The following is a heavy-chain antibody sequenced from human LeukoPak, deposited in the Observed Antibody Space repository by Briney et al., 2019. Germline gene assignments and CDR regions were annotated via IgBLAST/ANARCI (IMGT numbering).Heavy chain of an antibody. V-gene: IGHV4-31*03. CDR1: GGSISSGGYY. D-gene: IGHD6-19*01. CDR3: AREPKYSSGWYGAGFFDY. CDR2: IYYSGST. J-gene: IGHJ4*02. Sequence: SETLSLTCTVSGGSISSGGYYWSWIRQHPGKGLEWIGYIYYSGSTYYNPSLRSRVTISVDTSKNQFSLKLSSVTAADTAVYYCAREPKYSSGWYGAGFFDYWGQGTLVTVSS.